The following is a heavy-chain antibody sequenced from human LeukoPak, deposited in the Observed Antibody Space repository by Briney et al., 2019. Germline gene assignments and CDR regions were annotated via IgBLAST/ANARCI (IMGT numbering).Heavy chain of an antibody. CDR2: ISRNSRHV. Sequence: GGSLRLSCAASGFTFSDYSMNWVRQAPGKGLGWVSSISRNSRHVYYGGSVWGRFTISRDDARNSLFLEMNSLRAEDMAVYYCAKDARWELTFIDYWGQGTLVTVSS. CDR3: AKDARWELTFIDY. V-gene: IGHV3-21*01. CDR1: GFTFSDYS. D-gene: IGHD1-26*01. J-gene: IGHJ4*02.